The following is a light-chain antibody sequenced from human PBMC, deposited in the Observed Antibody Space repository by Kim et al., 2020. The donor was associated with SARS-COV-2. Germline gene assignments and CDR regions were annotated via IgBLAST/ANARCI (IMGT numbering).Light chain of an antibody. J-gene: IGLJ2*01. CDR3: QSYDSSNQV. V-gene: IGLV6-57*03. CDR2: EDN. Sequence: GQKETVPCTRSRGSIASKDVQWYQQRPGRAPATVIYEDNQRPSRVPARVSGSIDSSSNSASLTISGLKTEDEDDYYGQSYDSSNQVFGGGTQLTVL. CDR1: RGSIASKD.